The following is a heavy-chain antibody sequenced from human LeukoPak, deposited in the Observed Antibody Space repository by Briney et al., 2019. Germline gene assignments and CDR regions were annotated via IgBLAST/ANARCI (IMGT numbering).Heavy chain of an antibody. CDR1: GFTFSTYW. CDR2: IKQEGSEK. CDR3: ARDDGCRSVDY. V-gene: IGHV3-7*04. D-gene: IGHD1-14*01. Sequence: SGGSLRLSCAASGFTFSTYWMSWVRQALGKGLEWVANIKQEGSEKYYVYSVKGRFTISRDNAKNSLYLQMNSLRAEDTAVYYCARDDGCRSVDYWGQGTLVTVSS. J-gene: IGHJ4*02.